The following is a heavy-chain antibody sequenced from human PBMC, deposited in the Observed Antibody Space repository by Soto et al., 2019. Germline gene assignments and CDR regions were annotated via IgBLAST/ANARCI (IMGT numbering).Heavy chain of an antibody. CDR2: IYWNEDK. D-gene: IGHD5-12*01. J-gene: IGHJ2*01. CDR3: ARRGRWLQWTDWFFDL. Sequence: GSGPTLVNPTQTLTLTCTFSGFSLSTGGVGVGWIRQPPGEALEWPALIYWNEDKRYSPSLKSRLTITKDTSKNQVVLTMTNMDPVDTATYYCARRGRWLQWTDWFFDLWGRGTLVTVSS. CDR1: GFSLSTGGVG. V-gene: IGHV2-5*01.